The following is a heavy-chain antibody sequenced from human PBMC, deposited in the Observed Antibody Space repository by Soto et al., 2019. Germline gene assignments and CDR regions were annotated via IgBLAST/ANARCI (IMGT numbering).Heavy chain of an antibody. CDR3: ARDGGRHSGGIDY. V-gene: IGHV1-69*01. CDR1: GGTFSSYS. J-gene: IGHJ4*02. D-gene: IGHD1-26*01. Sequence: QVQLVQSGAEVKKPGSSVKVSCKASGGTFSSYSINWVRQAPGQGLEWMGEIIPIFGTANYAQKFQGRVTITADESTSTAYMELSSLRSEATAVYYCARDGGRHSGGIDYWGQGTVVSVSS. CDR2: IIPIFGTA.